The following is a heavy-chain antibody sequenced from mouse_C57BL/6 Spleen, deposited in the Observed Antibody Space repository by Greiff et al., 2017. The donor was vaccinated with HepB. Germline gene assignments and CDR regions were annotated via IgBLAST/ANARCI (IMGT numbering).Heavy chain of an antibody. CDR3: ARYKGYFEV. CDR1: GFTFTDYY. J-gene: IGHJ1*03. Sequence: EVQRVESGGGLVQPGGSLSLSCAASGFTFTDYYMSWVRQPPGKALEWLGFIRNKANGYTTEYSASVKGRFTISRDNSQSILYLQMNALRAEDSATYYCARYKGYFEVWGTGTTVTVSS. V-gene: IGHV7-3*01. CDR2: IRNKANGYTT.